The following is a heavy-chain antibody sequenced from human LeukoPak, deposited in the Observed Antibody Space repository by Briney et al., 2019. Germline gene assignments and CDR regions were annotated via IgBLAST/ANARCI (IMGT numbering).Heavy chain of an antibody. D-gene: IGHD2/OR15-2a*01. CDR2: IYRTGNT. V-gene: IGHV4-38-2*02. CDR1: GYSISTAYY. CDR3: ASRIIANPW. Sequence: SETLSLTCTVSGYSISTAYYWGWIRQPPGKGLEWVGSIYRTGNTHYNPSLRDRVTLSVDTSKNQFSLSLTSVTAADTAVYYCASRIIANPWWGRGTLVTVSS. J-gene: IGHJ4*02.